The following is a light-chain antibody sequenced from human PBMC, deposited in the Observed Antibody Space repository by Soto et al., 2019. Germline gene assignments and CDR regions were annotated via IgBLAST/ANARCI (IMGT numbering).Light chain of an antibody. CDR2: RAS. CDR3: QQYNSYSGT. V-gene: IGKV1-5*03. Sequence: DIQMTQSPSTLSASVGDRVTITCRASQRISNWLAWYQQKPGKAPKLVIYRASTLESGVPSRFSGSGSGTAFTLTISSLQPDDFATYFCQQYNSYSGTFGPGTKVDIK. CDR1: QRISNW. J-gene: IGKJ3*01.